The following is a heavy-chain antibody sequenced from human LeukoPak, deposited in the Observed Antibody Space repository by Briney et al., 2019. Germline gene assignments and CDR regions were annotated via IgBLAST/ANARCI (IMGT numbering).Heavy chain of an antibody. CDR3: AKSYSNSAYYNSMDV. D-gene: IGHD4-11*01. V-gene: IGHV3-23*01. Sequence: GGSLRLSCAAPGFTFSTFAMRWVRQAPGKGLEWVSSITDSGGGTYYADSVKGRFTISRDNSKNTLYLQMNSLRAEDTAVHYCAKSYSNSAYYNSMDVWGQGTTVTVSS. J-gene: IGHJ6*02. CDR2: ITDSGGGT. CDR1: GFTFSTFA.